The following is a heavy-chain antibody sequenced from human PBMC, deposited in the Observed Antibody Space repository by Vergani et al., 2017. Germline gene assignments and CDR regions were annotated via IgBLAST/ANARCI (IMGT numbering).Heavy chain of an antibody. CDR1: GFTFSIYA. D-gene: IGHD5-24*01. CDR3: ARRRDGYNTFDY. Sequence: EVQLLESGGGLVQPGGSLRLSCAASGFTFSIYAMSWVRQAPGKGLEWVSVISGGGGITYYADSVKGRFHISRDNSKNTLYLQMNSLRADVTSVYYCARRRDGYNTFDYWGQGTLVTVSS. J-gene: IGHJ4*02. V-gene: IGHV3-23*01. CDR2: ISGGGGIT.